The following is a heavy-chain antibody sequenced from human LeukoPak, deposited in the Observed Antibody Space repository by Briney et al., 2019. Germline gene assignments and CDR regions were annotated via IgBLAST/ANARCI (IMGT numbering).Heavy chain of an antibody. CDR3: ARGYYGSGSSYNWFDP. D-gene: IGHD3-10*01. Sequence: GASVKVSCKASGYTFINYDINCVRQAAGQGLERMRWMNPSSGNTVYAQKFQGRVTMTRNTSISTAYMELSRLRSEDTAVYYCARGYYGSGSSYNWFDPWGQGTLVTVSS. CDR1: GYTFINYD. CDR2: MNPSSGNT. V-gene: IGHV1-8*02. J-gene: IGHJ5*02.